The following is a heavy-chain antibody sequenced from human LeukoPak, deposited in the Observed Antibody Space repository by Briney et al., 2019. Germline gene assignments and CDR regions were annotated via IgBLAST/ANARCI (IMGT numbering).Heavy chain of an antibody. CDR3: ARDQGLTAPPPYGLDV. J-gene: IGHJ6*02. CDR2: IIPVLNIT. V-gene: IGHV1-69*04. D-gene: IGHD5-18*01. CDR1: GGTFSSSA. Sequence: SVNVSCKTSGGTFSSSAITWVRQAPGQGLEWMGRIIPVLNITTYAQKFQGSDTITADTSTSTVYMELSSLRSEETAVYYCARDQGLTAPPPYGLDVWGQGTTVIVSS.